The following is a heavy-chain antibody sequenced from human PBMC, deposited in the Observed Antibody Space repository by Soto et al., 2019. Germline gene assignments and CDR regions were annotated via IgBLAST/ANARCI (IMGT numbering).Heavy chain of an antibody. D-gene: IGHD6-13*01. J-gene: IGHJ3*02. CDR1: GFTFSNYG. CDR2: ISSDGSRK. CDR3: AKDPTIAPRWALDI. Sequence: QVQLVESGGGVVQPGRSLRLSCAASGFTFSNYGMHWVRQAPGKGPEWVAVISSDGSRKYYADLVKGRFTISGDDAKNTLYLQMNSLKTDDTALYYCAKDPTIAPRWALDIWGQGTLVTVSS. V-gene: IGHV3-30*18.